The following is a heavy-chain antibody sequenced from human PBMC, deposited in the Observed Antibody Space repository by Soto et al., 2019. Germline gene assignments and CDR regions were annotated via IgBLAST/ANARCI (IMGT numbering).Heavy chain of an antibody. Sequence: EVQLLESGGGLVQPGGSLRLSCTASGFTFSRHAMTWVRQAPGKGLEWVSGLSDSGGSIYYADSVKGRFTISRDNSVNTLSLQMNSLRDEDAAIYYFATVSSSWYAGFFDLWGQRTLVNVSS. J-gene: IGHJ4*02. CDR3: ATVSSSWYAGFFDL. V-gene: IGHV3-23*01. CDR1: GFTFSRHA. CDR2: LSDSGGSI. D-gene: IGHD6-13*01.